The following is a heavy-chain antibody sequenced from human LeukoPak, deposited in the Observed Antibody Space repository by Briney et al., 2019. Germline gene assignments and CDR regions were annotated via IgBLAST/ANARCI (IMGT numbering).Heavy chain of an antibody. Sequence: SQTLSLTCTVSGGSISSGYYWSWIRQPPGRGLEWIGEINHSGSTNYNPSLKSRVTISVDTSKNQFSLKLSSVTAADTAVYYCARVKTDYGDYVVDYWGQGTLVTVSS. CDR2: INHSGST. CDR1: GGSISSGYY. J-gene: IGHJ4*02. V-gene: IGHV4-34*01. CDR3: ARVKTDYGDYVVDY. D-gene: IGHD4-17*01.